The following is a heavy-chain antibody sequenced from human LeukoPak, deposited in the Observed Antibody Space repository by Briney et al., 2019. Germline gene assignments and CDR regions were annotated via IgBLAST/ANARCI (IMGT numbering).Heavy chain of an antibody. CDR2: IYHSGST. CDR1: GGSISSSNW. Sequence: SETLSLTCAVSGGSISSSNWWSWVRQPPGKGLEWIGEIYHSGSTNYNPSLKSRVTISVDKSKNQFSLKLSPVTAADTAVYYCARSMVRGVIALDYWGQGTLVTVSS. CDR3: ARSMVRGVIALDY. J-gene: IGHJ4*02. D-gene: IGHD3-10*01. V-gene: IGHV4-4*02.